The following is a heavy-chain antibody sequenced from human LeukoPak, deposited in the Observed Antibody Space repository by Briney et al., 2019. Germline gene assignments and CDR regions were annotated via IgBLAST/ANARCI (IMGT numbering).Heavy chain of an antibody. CDR2: INHSGST. J-gene: IGHJ5*02. Sequence: SETLSLTCTVYGGSFSGYYWSWIRQPPGKGLEWIGEINHSGSTNYNPSLKSRVTISVDTSKNQFSLKLSSVTAADTAVYYCARHRPNYDFWSGYYVWFDPWGQGTLVTVSS. D-gene: IGHD3-3*01. CDR3: ARHRPNYDFWSGYYVWFDP. CDR1: GGSFSGYY. V-gene: IGHV4-34*01.